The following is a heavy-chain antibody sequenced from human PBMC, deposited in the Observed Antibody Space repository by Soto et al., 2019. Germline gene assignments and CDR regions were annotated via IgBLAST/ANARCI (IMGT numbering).Heavy chain of an antibody. CDR1: GFTFNNHA. Sequence: VGSLRLSCAASGFTFNNHAMSWVRQSPGKGLECVSSIIDSGGRTNYADSVKGRFTVSRDNSKNTLYLQMNSLRAEDTAVYYCAKTTVSGRGFDYWGQGTLVTVSS. CDR3: AKTTVSGRGFDY. D-gene: IGHD6-19*01. J-gene: IGHJ4*02. CDR2: IIDSGGRT. V-gene: IGHV3-23*01.